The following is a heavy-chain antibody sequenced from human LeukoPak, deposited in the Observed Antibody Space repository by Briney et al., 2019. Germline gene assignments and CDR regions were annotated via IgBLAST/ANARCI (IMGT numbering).Heavy chain of an antibody. CDR1: GFTFSSYS. D-gene: IGHD6-6*01. CDR3: ARGVSIAARPDAFDI. CDR2: ISSSSSTI. J-gene: IGHJ3*02. Sequence: PGGSLRLSCAASGFTFSSYSMNWVRQAPGKGLEWVSYISSSSSTIYYADSVKGRFTISRDNAKNSLYLQMNSLRAEDTAVYYCARGVSIAARPDAFDIWSQGTMVTVSS. V-gene: IGHV3-48*01.